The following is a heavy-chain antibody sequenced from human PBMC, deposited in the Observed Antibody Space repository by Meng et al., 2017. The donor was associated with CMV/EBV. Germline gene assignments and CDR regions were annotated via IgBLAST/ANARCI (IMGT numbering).Heavy chain of an antibody. CDR3: ARATYYDFWSGYPPDV. V-gene: IGHV1-18*01. CDR1: GYTFTSYG. Sequence: ASVKVSCKASGYTFTSYGISWVRPAPGQGLEWMGWISAYNGNTNYAQKLQGRVTMTTDTSTSTAYMELRSLRSDDTAVYYCARATYYDFWSGYPPDVWGQGTTVTVSS. J-gene: IGHJ6*02. CDR2: ISAYNGNT. D-gene: IGHD3-3*01.